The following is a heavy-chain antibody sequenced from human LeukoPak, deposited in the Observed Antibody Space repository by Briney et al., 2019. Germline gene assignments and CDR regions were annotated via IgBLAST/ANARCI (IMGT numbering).Heavy chain of an antibody. Sequence: SVRVSCKASGYIFSNFFSSYGITWVRQAPGQGLEWMGGIIPIFGTANYAQKFQGRVTITADESTSTAYMELSSLRSEDTAVYYCAREGSGEQRNSRAFDIWGQGTMVTVSS. V-gene: IGHV1-69*13. J-gene: IGHJ3*02. CDR1: GYIFSNFFSSYG. CDR3: AREGSGEQRNSRAFDI. D-gene: IGHD4-17*01. CDR2: IIPIFGTA.